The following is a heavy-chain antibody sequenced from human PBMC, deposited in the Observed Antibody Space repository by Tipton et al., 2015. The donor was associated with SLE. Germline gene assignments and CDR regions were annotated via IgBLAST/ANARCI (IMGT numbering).Heavy chain of an antibody. CDR1: GDSISGHY. J-gene: IGHJ6*03. CDR2: IYHSGST. V-gene: IGHV4-59*11. Sequence: LRLSCTVSGDSISGHYWSWIRQTPGKGLEWIAYIYHSGSTNYNPSLKSRVTISEDRSKNQFSLKLRSVTAADTAVYYCARGHCRSSSCSSLEYYFYYMDVWGKGTTVTVSS. CDR3: ARGHCRSSSCSSLEYYFYYMDV. D-gene: IGHD2-2*01.